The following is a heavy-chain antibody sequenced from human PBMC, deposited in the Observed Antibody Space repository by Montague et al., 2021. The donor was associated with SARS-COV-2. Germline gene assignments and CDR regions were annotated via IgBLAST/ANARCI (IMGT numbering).Heavy chain of an antibody. J-gene: IGHJ5*02. V-gene: IGHV3-48*03. CDR2: INGGSSVM. Sequence: SLILSCAASVFNFGVYEMNWVRQTPGKGLEWVSYINGGSSVMYYADSVMGRFTISRDNAESSLYLQMNSLRAEDTAVYYCATAVTVADDSWGQGALVTVSS. D-gene: IGHD4-23*01. CDR1: VFNFGVYE. CDR3: ATAVTVADDS.